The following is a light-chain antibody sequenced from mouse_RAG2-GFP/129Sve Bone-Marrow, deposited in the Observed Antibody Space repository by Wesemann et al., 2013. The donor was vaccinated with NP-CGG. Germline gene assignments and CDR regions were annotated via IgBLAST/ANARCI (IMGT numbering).Light chain of an antibody. J-gene: IGKJ4*01. CDR3: GQSYSYPFT. Sequence: DVLMTQTPLSLPVSLGDQASISCRSSQSIVHSNGNTYLEWYLQKPGQSPKLLIYKVSNRFSGVPDRFTGSGSATDFTLTISSVQAEDLADYHCGQSYSYPFTFGSGTKLEIK. CDR1: QSIVHSNGNTY. V-gene: IGKV1-117*01. CDR2: KVS.